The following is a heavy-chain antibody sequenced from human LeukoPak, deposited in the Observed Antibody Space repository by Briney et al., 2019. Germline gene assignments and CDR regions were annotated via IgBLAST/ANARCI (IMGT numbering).Heavy chain of an antibody. Sequence: PGGSLRLSCAASGFTFSSYAMSWVRQAPGKGLEWVSAISGSGGSTYYADSVKGRFTISRDNSKNTLYLQMSSLRAEDTAVYYCAKDPYYDFWSGYYQYYFDYWGQGTLVTVSS. CDR3: AKDPYYDFWSGYYQYYFDY. J-gene: IGHJ4*02. V-gene: IGHV3-23*01. CDR2: ISGSGGST. CDR1: GFTFSSYA. D-gene: IGHD3-3*01.